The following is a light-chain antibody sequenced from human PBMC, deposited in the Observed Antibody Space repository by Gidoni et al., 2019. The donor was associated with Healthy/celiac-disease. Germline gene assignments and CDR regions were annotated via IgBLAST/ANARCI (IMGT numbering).Light chain of an antibody. CDR2: GAS. Sequence: IVLTKSPGTLSLSPGERATLSCRDSQSVSSSYLAWYQQKPGQAPRLLNYGASSRATGIPDRFSGSGSGTDFTLTISRLEPEDFAVYYCQQYGSSRWTFGQGTKVEIK. CDR3: QQYGSSRWT. J-gene: IGKJ1*01. V-gene: IGKV3-20*01. CDR1: QSVSSSY.